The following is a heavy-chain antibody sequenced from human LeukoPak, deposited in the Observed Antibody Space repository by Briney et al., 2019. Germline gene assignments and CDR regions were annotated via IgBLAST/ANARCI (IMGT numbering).Heavy chain of an antibody. J-gene: IGHJ4*02. CDR3: ASLRERSYYARGFDY. D-gene: IGHD1-26*01. V-gene: IGHV4-39*01. CDR2: IYYSGST. Sequence: SETLSLTCTVSGGSISSSSYYWGWIRQPPGKGLDWIGSIYYSGSTYYNPSLKRRVTIPVDTSKNQFSLKLNSVTAADTAVYYCASLRERSYYARGFDYWGQGTLVTVSS. CDR1: GGSISSSSYY.